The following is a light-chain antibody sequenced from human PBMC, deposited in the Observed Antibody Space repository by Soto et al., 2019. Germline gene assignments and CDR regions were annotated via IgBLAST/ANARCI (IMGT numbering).Light chain of an antibody. V-gene: IGLV3-1*01. J-gene: IGLJ1*01. Sequence: SYELTQPPSVSVSPGQTASITCSVDKLGDKYACWYQQRPGQSPVLVIYQNTKRPSGIPERFSASNSGNTATLTISGIQSMDEADYYCQAWDSSTFYVFGTGTKLTVL. CDR2: QNT. CDR1: KLGDKY. CDR3: QAWDSSTFYV.